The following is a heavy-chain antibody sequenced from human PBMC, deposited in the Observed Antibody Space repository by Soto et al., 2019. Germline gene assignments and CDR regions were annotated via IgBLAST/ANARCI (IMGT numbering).Heavy chain of an antibody. CDR1: TDSFNDYY. V-gene: IGHV4-59*13. J-gene: IGHJ3*02. D-gene: IGHD5-18*01. CDR2: IYHTGNT. Sequence: QVRLHESGPGLVKPSETLSLTCTVSTDSFNDYYWSWIRQPPGKGLEWIGSIYHTGNTNYNPSLESLVSISVDTSRIQFSLSLSSVTAADTAVYYCARDVGIHDAFDIWGQGTLVTVSS. CDR3: ARDVGIHDAFDI.